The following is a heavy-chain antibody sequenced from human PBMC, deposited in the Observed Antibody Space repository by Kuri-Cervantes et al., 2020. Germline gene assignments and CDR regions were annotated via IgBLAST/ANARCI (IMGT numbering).Heavy chain of an antibody. D-gene: IGHD4-17*01. J-gene: IGHJ6*02. CDR3: AKGEYGEPPYYYYGMDV. CDR1: GLTFSSYG. CDR2: ISFDGSHR. Sequence: GESLKISCAASGLTFSSYGMHWVRQAPGKGLEWVAVISFDGSHRYSADSVKGRFTISRDNSKNTLYLQMNSLRPDDTAVYYCAKGEYGEPPYYYYGMDVWGQGTTVTVSS. V-gene: IGHV3-30*18.